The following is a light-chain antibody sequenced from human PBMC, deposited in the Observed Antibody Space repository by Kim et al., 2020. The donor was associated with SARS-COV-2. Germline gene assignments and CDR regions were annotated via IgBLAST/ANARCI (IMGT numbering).Light chain of an antibody. CDR3: QQYQTYYT. CDR2: EAS. J-gene: IGKJ2*01. V-gene: IGKV1-5*03. Sequence: DIQMTQSPSTLSASVGDRVTISCRASQSIGSWLAWYQQTPGKAPKLLIYEASNLESGVPSRFSGSRSGAEFTLTISSLQPDDFATYYCQQYQTYYTFGQGTKVDIK. CDR1: QSIGSW.